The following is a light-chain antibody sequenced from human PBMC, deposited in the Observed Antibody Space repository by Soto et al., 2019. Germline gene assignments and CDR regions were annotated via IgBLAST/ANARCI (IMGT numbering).Light chain of an antibody. CDR2: EVI. J-gene: IGLJ2*01. CDR1: SSDVGGYDY. Sequence: QSVLTQSASVSGSPGQSITIPCTGTSSDVGGYDYVSWYQQHPGKVPKLITYEVIKRPSGVSHRSSGSKSGNTASLTISGLQTEDEADYYCSSYTTSSALVFGGGTKVTVL. V-gene: IGLV2-14*01. CDR3: SSYTTSSALV.